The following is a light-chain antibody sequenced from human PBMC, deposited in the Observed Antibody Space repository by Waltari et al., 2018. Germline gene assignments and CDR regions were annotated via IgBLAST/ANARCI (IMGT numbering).Light chain of an antibody. CDR1: SSDVGGHDY. V-gene: IGLV2-11*01. CDR3: CAYAGSYFMV. J-gene: IGLJ3*02. Sequence: QSALTQPRSVSGSPGQSVTISCTGPSSDVGGHDYVSWYQQYPGKGPKLRFYDVSKRPSGVPYRFSASKSGNTASLTISGLQPEDEADYYCCAYAGSYFMVFGGGTRLTVL. CDR2: DVS.